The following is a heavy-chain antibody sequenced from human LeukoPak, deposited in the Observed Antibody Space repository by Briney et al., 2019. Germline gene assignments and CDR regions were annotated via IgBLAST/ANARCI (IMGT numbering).Heavy chain of an antibody. CDR3: ARGYPYYYDSSGSYYYYYYYMDV. Sequence: ASVKVSCKASGYTFTSYDINWVRQATGQGLEWMGWMNPNSGNTGYAQKFQGRVTMTRNTSISTAYMELSSLRSEDTAVYYCARGYPYYYDSSGSYYYYYYYMDVWGKGTTVTISS. J-gene: IGHJ6*03. V-gene: IGHV1-8*01. CDR2: MNPNSGNT. CDR1: GYTFTSYD. D-gene: IGHD3-22*01.